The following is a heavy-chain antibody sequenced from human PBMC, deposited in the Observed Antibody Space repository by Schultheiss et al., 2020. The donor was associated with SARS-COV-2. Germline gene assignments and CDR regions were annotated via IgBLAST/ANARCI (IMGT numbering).Heavy chain of an antibody. J-gene: IGHJ4*02. Sequence: SQTLSLTCAVYGGSFSGYYWSWIRQPPGKGLEWIGEISHSGSTNYNPSLKSRVTISVDTSKNQFSLKLSSVTAADTAVYYCARHGYCSGGSCYSGYFDYWGQGTLVTVSS. CDR2: ISHSGST. CDR3: ARHGYCSGGSCYSGYFDY. CDR1: GGSFSGYY. V-gene: IGHV4-34*01. D-gene: IGHD2-15*01.